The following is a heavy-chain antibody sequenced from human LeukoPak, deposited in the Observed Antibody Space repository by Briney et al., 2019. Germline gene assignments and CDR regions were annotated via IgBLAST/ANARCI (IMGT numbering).Heavy chain of an antibody. D-gene: IGHD6-13*01. J-gene: IGHJ5*02. CDR2: IWYDGSNK. V-gene: IGHV3-33*08. CDR1: GFTFISYC. CDR3: ARDRIAAAGSRWFDP. Sequence: GGSPRLSCAPAGFTFISYCIRLVRQAPGKALGCLSVIWYDGSNKYHADSVKGRFTISRDNSKNTLYLQMNSLRAEDTAVYYCARDRIAAAGSRWFDPWGQGTLVTVSS.